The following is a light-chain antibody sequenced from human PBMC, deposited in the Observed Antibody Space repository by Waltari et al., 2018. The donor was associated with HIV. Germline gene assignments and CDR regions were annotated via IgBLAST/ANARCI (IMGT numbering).Light chain of an antibody. CDR1: QDIDTW. J-gene: IGKJ1*01. V-gene: IGKV1-5*03. CDR2: KAS. CDR3: QQYNTYWT. Sequence: DIQMSQSPSTLSASAGDRVTITYRASQDIDTWLAWYQQKPGTAPKLLIYKASSLESGVPSRFSGGGSGTEFTLTISSLQADDFGTYYGQQYNTYWTFGQGTRVEIK.